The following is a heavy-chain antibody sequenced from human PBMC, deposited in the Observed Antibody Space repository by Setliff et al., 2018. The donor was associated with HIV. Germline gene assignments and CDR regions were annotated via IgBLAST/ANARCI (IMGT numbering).Heavy chain of an antibody. D-gene: IGHD3-3*01. CDR1: GGSFSSFA. CDR2: INPSGGST. V-gene: IGHV1-46*01. Sequence: ASVKVSCKVSGGSFSSFAMSWVRQAPGHGLEWMGIINPSGGSTSYAQKFQGRVTMTRDTSTSTVYMELSSLRSEDTAVYYCARDRETIFGVVILPDDAFDIWGQGTMVTVSS. CDR3: ARDRETIFGVVILPDDAFDI. J-gene: IGHJ3*02.